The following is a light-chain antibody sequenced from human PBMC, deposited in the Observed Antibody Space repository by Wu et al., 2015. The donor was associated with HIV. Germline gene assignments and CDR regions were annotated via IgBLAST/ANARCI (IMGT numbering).Light chain of an antibody. Sequence: EIVMTQSPATLSVSPGERATLSCRASQSISTNLAWYQQKPGQAPRLLIYDTSNRATGISDRFSGSGSGTDFTLTISRLEPEDFAVYYCQQYGSSPVTFGGGTKVEIK. J-gene: IGKJ4*01. CDR1: QSISTN. CDR2: DTS. V-gene: IGKV3-20*01. CDR3: QQYGSSPVT.